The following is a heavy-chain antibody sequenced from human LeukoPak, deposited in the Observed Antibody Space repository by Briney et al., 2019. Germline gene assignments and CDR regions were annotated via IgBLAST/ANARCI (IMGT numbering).Heavy chain of an antibody. J-gene: IGHJ6*02. Sequence: PGGSLRLSCVVSGFTVSSKYMTWVRQAPGKGLEWVPVFYSSGTTNYADSVKGRFIISRDNSKNTLYLQMNSLRAEDTAVYYCASRGEYSSSWYGMDVWGQGTTVTVSS. D-gene: IGHD6-13*01. CDR3: ASRGEYSSSWYGMDV. CDR2: FYSSGTT. CDR1: GFTVSSKY. V-gene: IGHV3-53*01.